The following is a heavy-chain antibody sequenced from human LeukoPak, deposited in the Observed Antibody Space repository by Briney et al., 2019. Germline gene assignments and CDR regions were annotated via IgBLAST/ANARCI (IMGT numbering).Heavy chain of an antibody. D-gene: IGHD3-9*01. V-gene: IGHV4-59*01. J-gene: IGHJ4*02. Sequence: SETLSLTCTVSGGSISTYYWNWIRQPPGKGLEWIGYIYYSGSTNHNPSLKSRVTISVDTSKNQFSLNLTSVTAADTAVYYCARGAPHHDILTGYFNYWGQGTLVTVSS. CDR3: ARGAPHHDILTGYFNY. CDR2: IYYSGST. CDR1: GGSISTYY.